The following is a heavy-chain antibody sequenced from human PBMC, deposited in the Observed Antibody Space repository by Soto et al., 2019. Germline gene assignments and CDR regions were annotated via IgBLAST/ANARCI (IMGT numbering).Heavy chain of an antibody. CDR1: GFSLTTSGVG. J-gene: IGHJ4*02. CDR2: IYWDDDK. Sequence: QITLNESGPTVVRPTEPLTLTCRFSGFSLTTSGVGVGWNRQSPRKAPAWLALIYWDDDKRNSASLKSRLTITTDASKNQVLRTVADLDPTQTATYYCAHRVLRMVLGFVTTTAINFDFWGQGAPVAVSS. CDR3: AHRVLRMVLGFVTTTAINFDF. V-gene: IGHV2-5*02. D-gene: IGHD3-10*01.